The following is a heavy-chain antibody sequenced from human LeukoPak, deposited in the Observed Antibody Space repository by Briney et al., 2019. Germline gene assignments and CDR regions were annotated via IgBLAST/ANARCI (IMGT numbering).Heavy chain of an antibody. V-gene: IGHV4-59*01. Sequence: SETLSLTCTVSDDSITMYYWTWIRQPPGKGLEWIGYVDHTGSANFNPSLNGRVSISRDTSKNLFSLRLRSVTAADTAVYFCARGRVSSSTWYSTYYYYFYMDVWGKGTTVTVSS. J-gene: IGHJ6*03. CDR3: ARGRVSSSTWYSTYYYYFYMDV. D-gene: IGHD1-1*01. CDR2: VDHTGSA. CDR1: DDSITMYY.